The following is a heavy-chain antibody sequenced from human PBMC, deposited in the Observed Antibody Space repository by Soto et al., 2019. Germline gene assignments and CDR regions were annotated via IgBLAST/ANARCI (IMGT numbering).Heavy chain of an antibody. CDR1: GFSFSDYY. Sequence: VGSLRLSCEASGFSFSDYYMTWIRQAPGKGPGWVAYINSGRSVYAGYADTVKCRFPISRDNDKRSLYLQMHSVSGDDTAIYYCARTMATSPFFDIWGQGTLVTVSS. J-gene: IGHJ3*02. D-gene: IGHD2-8*01. CDR2: INSGRSVYA. CDR3: ARTMATSPFFDI. V-gene: IGHV3-11*03.